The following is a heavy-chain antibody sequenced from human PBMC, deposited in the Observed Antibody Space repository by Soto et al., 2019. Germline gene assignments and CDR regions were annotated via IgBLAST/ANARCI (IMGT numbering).Heavy chain of an antibody. D-gene: IGHD3-16*01. CDR2: IYYSGST. Sequence: QLQLQESGPGLVKPSETLSLTCTVSGGSISSSSYYWGWIRQPPGKGLEWIGSIYYSGSTYYNPSLKTRVPISVDTSKIQCSLKLSSVTAADRAVYCCARLGGDGAYWGQGTLVTVSS. CDR3: ARLGGDGAY. V-gene: IGHV4-39*01. J-gene: IGHJ4*02. CDR1: GGSISSSSYY.